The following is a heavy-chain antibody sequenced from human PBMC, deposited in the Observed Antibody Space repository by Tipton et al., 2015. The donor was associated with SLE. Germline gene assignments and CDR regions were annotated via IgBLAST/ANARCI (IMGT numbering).Heavy chain of an antibody. CDR2: IYYSGTS. J-gene: IGHJ4*02. CDR1: GVSIGSGGYY. V-gene: IGHV4-31*03. CDR3: AKWRGSFYYFYDQ. Sequence: TLSLTCTVSGVSIGSGGYYWSWIRQHPGQGLEYIGYIYYSGTSYCIPSLKSRVTISVDTSKNEFSLTLNSVTAADTAVYYCAKWRGSFYYFYDQWGQGTLVTVSS. D-gene: IGHD5/OR15-5a*01.